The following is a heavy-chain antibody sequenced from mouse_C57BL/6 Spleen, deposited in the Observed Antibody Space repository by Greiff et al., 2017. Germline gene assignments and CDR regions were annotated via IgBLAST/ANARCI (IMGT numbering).Heavy chain of an antibody. J-gene: IGHJ3*01. D-gene: IGHD2-4*01. CDR1: GYTFTDYN. CDR2: INPNNGGT. CDR3: ARWRYDYDWFAY. Sequence: EVKLMESGPELVKPGASVKMSCKASGYTFTDYNMHWVKQSHGKSLEWIGYINPNNGGTSYNQKFKGKATLTVNKSSSTAYMELRSLTSEDSAVYYCARWRYDYDWFAYWGQGTLVTVSA. V-gene: IGHV1-22*01.